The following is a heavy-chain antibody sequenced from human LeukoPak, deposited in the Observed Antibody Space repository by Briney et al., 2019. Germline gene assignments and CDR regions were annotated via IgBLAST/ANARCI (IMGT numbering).Heavy chain of an antibody. CDR3: TRDAKKQWLAYWFDP. V-gene: IGHV3-49*03. CDR1: GFTFGDYA. J-gene: IGHJ5*02. Sequence: TGGSLRLSCTASGFTFGDYAMSWFRQAPGKGLEWVGFIRSKAYGGTTEYAASVKGGFTISRDDSKSIAYLQMNSLKTEDTAVYYCTRDAKKQWLAYWFDPWGQGTLVTVSS. CDR2: IRSKAYGGTT. D-gene: IGHD6-19*01.